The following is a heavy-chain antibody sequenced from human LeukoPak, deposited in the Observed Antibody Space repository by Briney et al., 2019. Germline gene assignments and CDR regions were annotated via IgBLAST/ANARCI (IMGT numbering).Heavy chain of an antibody. D-gene: IGHD6-13*01. CDR2: ISLSTTSI. Sequence: PGGSLRLSCAASGFTFSSYNMNWVRQAPGKGLEWISYISLSTTSIYYADSVKGRFTISRDNAKNSLYLQMNSLRAEDTAVYYCASLSGIAAAGTLIDPDYWGQGTLVTVPS. V-gene: IGHV3-48*01. J-gene: IGHJ4*02. CDR1: GFTFSSYN. CDR3: ASLSGIAAAGTLIDPDY.